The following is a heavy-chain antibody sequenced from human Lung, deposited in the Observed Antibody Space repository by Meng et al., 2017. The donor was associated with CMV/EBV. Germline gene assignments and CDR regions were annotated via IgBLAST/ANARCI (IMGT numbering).Heavy chain of an antibody. CDR3: ARGGLLWDY. Sequence: QVQLLESGPGLVKPSQTLSPTWPASGATISSGEFFWIWLRQPPGKGLGWIGYIDYRGNTFYNPSLKSRVTISVDTSKNQFTLKLSSVTAAGTAVYFCARGGLLWDYWGQGTLVTVSS. D-gene: IGHD2-15*01. V-gene: IGHV4-30-4*01. CDR1: GATISSGEFF. CDR2: IDYRGNT. J-gene: IGHJ4*02.